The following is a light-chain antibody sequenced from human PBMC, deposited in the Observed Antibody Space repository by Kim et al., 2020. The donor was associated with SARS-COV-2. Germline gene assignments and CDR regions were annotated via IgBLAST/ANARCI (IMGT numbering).Light chain of an antibody. J-gene: IGKJ1*01. CDR3: HKYYTFPRA. CDR1: QGISNY. Sequence: DVQMTQSPSSLSASVGDSVTITCRASQGISNYLAWYQQKPGQVPKLLIYAASVLQSGVPSRFSGSGSGTDFTLTISSLLPEDVATYYCHKYYTFPRAFGQGTKVDIK. CDR2: AAS. V-gene: IGKV1-27*01.